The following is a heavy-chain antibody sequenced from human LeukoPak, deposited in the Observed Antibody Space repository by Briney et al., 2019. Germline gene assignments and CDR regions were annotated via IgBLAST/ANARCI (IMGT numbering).Heavy chain of an antibody. J-gene: IGHJ6*02. CDR1: GGSISSGGYY. D-gene: IGHD2/OR15-2a*01. CDR2: IYYSGST. CDR3: ARGGSIYYYYGMDV. Sequence: PSQTLSLTCTVSGGSISSGGYYWSWIRQHPGKGLEWIGYIYYSGSTYYNPSPKSRVTISVDTSKNQFSLKLSSVTAADTAVYYCARGGSIYYYYGMDVWGQGTTVTVSS. V-gene: IGHV4-31*03.